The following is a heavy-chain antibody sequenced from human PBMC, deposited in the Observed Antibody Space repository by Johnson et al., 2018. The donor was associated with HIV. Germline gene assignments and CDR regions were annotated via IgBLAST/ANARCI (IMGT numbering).Heavy chain of an antibody. J-gene: IGHJ3*02. D-gene: IGHD5-18*01. CDR2: ISYDGSNK. CDR1: GFTFSSYW. V-gene: IGHV3-30*03. Sequence: QVQLVESGGGVVQPGGSLRLSCAASGFTFSSYWMSWVRQAPGKGLEWVAVISYDGSNKYYADSVKGRLTISRDNSKNTLYLQMNSLRAEDTAVYYCSRLPTGYSRDGFDIWGQGTMVTVSS. CDR3: SRLPTGYSRDGFDI.